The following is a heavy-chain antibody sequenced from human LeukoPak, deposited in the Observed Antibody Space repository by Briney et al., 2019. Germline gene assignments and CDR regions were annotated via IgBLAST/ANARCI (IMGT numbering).Heavy chain of an antibody. CDR2: IYYIGST. CDR1: GGSIRTYY. Sequence: SETLSLTCTVSGGSIRTYYWSWVRQSPGKGLEWIGSIYYIGSTKYNPSLKSRVTMSADTSNNQFSLRLTSVTAADTAVYFCARAVGATSNWFDPWGQGTLVTVSS. CDR3: ARAVGATSNWFDP. V-gene: IGHV4-59*01. J-gene: IGHJ5*02. D-gene: IGHD1-26*01.